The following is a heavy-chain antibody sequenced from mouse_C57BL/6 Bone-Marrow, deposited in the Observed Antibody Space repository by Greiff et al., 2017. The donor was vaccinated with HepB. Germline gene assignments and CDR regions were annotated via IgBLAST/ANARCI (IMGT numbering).Heavy chain of an antibody. V-gene: IGHV1-64*01. CDR2: IHPNSGST. J-gene: IGHJ4*01. Sequence: QVQLQQPGAELVKPGASVKLSCKASGYTFTSYWMHWVKQRPGQGLEWIGMIHPNSGSTNYNEKFKSKATLTVDKSSSTAYMQLSSLTSEDSAVYYCAKGVLYYGSSDREYAMDYWGQGTSVTVSS. CDR3: AKGVLYYGSSDREYAMDY. D-gene: IGHD1-1*01. CDR1: GYTFTSYW.